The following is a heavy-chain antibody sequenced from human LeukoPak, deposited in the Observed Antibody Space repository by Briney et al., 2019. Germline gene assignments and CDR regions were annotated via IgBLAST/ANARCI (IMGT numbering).Heavy chain of an antibody. J-gene: IGHJ4*02. CDR1: GYIFTTYW. CDR2: IYPGDSDP. D-gene: IGHD6-13*01. Sequence: PGESLKISCRGSGYIFTTYWIGWVRQMPGKGLEWMGIIYPGDSDPRYSPSFQGQVTISADKSISTAYLQWSSLKASDSAMYYCVRHGLGSSWFGFDYWGQGTLATVSS. CDR3: VRHGLGSSWFGFDY. V-gene: IGHV5-51*01.